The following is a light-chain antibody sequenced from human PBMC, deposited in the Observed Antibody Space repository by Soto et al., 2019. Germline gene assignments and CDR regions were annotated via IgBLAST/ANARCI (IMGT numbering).Light chain of an antibody. CDR2: GNS. V-gene: IGLV1-40*01. CDR1: SSNIGAGYD. J-gene: IGLJ1*01. Sequence: QSVLTQPPSVSAAPGQRVTISCTGSSSNIGAGYDVHWYQQLPGTAPKLLIYGNSNRPSGAPDRFSGSKSGTSASLAITGLQAEDEADYYCQSYDSSLSGSWVFGTGTKVTVL. CDR3: QSYDSSLSGSWV.